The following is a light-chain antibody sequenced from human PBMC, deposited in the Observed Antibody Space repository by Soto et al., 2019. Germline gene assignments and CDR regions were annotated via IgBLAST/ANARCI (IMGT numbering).Light chain of an antibody. J-gene: IGLJ1*01. V-gene: IGLV2-14*01. CDR3: SSYTSSSTYV. Sequence: QSVLTQPASVSGSPGQSITISCTGTSSDVGRYDYVSWYQQHPGKAPKLIIYEVSNRPSGVSNRFFGSKSGNTASLTISGLQAEDEADYYCSSYTSSSTYVFGTGTKVTVL. CDR2: EVS. CDR1: SSDVGRYDY.